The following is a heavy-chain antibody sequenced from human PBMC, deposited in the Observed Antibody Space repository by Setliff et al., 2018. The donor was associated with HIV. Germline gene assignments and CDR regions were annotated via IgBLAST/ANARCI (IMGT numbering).Heavy chain of an antibody. CDR2: IYYTGST. D-gene: IGHD1-26*01. CDR3: ARAAYSGTYVWEPATDL. Sequence: SETLSLTCPVSGGSIGTYYWSWIRQPPGKGLEWIGYIYYTGSTNYNPSLKSRVIISVDTSKNHFSLRLSSVTAADTAVYYCARAAYSGTYVWEPATDLWGRGTLVTVSS. CDR1: GGSIGTYY. J-gene: IGHJ2*01. V-gene: IGHV4-59*08.